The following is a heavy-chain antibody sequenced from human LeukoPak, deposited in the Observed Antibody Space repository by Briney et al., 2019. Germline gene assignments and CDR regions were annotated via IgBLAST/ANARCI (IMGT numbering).Heavy chain of an antibody. V-gene: IGHV4-39*07. J-gene: IGHJ4*02. D-gene: IGHD4/OR15-4a*01. CDR1: DGSISSSSYY. Sequence: SETLSLTCTVSDGSISSSSYYWGWIRQPPGKGLEWIGSIYYSGSTYYNPSLKNRVTISVDTSKNQFSLKLSSVTAADTAVYYCARRAGAYSHPYDYWGQGTLVTVSS. CDR2: IYYSGST. CDR3: ARRAGAYSHPYDY.